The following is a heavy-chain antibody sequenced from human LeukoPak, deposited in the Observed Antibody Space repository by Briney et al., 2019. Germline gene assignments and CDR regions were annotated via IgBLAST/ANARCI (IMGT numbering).Heavy chain of an antibody. V-gene: IGHV3-23*01. Sequence: GGSLRLSCAAPGFTFSSYAMSWVRQAPGKGLEWVSAISGSGGSTYYADSVKGRFTISRDNSKNTLYLQMNSLRAEDTAVYYCAKAPPTMVRGVIMGYFDYWGQGTLVTVSS. CDR1: GFTFSSYA. J-gene: IGHJ4*02. CDR2: ISGSGGST. CDR3: AKAPPTMVRGVIMGYFDY. D-gene: IGHD3-10*01.